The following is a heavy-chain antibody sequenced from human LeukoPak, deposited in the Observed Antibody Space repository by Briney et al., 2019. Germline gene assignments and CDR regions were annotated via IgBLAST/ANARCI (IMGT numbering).Heavy chain of an antibody. J-gene: IGHJ6*03. Sequence: RPGGSLRLSCAASGFTFDDYGMSWVRQAPGKGLAWVSGINWNGGSTGYADSVKGRFTVSRDNAKNSLYLQMNSLRAEDTALYYCARASDIVVVPAAIYMHVWGKGTTVTVSS. D-gene: IGHD2-2*01. CDR2: INWNGGST. V-gene: IGHV3-20*04. CDR1: GFTFDDYG. CDR3: ARASDIVVVPAAIYMHV.